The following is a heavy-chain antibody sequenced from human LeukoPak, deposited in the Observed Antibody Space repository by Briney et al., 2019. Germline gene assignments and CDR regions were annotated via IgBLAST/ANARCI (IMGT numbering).Heavy chain of an antibody. CDR2: ISAYNGNT. Sequence: GASVKVSCKASGYTFTSYGISWVRQAPGQGLGWMGWISAYNGNTNYAQKLQGRVTMTTDTSTSTAYMELRSLRSDDTAVYYCARDRYYDFWSGYYNYYYYGMDVWGQGTTVTVSS. CDR3: ARDRYYDFWSGYYNYYYYGMDV. J-gene: IGHJ6*02. D-gene: IGHD3-3*01. V-gene: IGHV1-18*01. CDR1: GYTFTSYG.